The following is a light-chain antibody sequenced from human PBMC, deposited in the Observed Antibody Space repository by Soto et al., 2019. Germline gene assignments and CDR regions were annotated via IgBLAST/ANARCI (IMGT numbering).Light chain of an antibody. Sequence: EIVLTQSPATLSLSPGERATLSCRASQSVSSYLAWYQQKPGQAPRLLIYDASNGATGIPARFNGSGSGTDVTLTISSLEPEDFAVYYCQQRSNWPRFTFGPGTKVDIK. J-gene: IGKJ3*01. CDR3: QQRSNWPRFT. V-gene: IGKV3-11*01. CDR1: QSVSSY. CDR2: DAS.